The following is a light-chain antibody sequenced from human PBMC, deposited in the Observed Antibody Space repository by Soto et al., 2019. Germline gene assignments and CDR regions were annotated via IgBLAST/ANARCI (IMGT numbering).Light chain of an antibody. CDR1: QSISSW. CDR3: QQYSSYWT. V-gene: IGKV1-5*01. J-gene: IGKJ1*01. Sequence: DIQMTQSPLTLSASVGDRVTITCRASQSISSWLAWYQQKPGKAPKLLIYDASSLESGVPSRFSGSGSGTEFTLTVSSLQPDDFATYYCQQYSSYWTFGQGPKVEIK. CDR2: DAS.